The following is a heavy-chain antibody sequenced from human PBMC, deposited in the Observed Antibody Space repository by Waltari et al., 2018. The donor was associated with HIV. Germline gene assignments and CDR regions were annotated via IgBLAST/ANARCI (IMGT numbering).Heavy chain of an antibody. CDR3: AASPERPGFEAPLFFFDY. D-gene: IGHD5-12*01. CDR1: RDVFTNFS. J-gene: IGHJ4*02. CDR2: FSPVVGTT. V-gene: IGHV1-69*10. Sequence: VQLVQSGAEMKKPGSSVRVSCKCSRDVFTNFSFNWLRQAPGQRPEWMAEFSPVVGTTDYARNFRGGVTLSADKSASTIYMDLRSLSSGDTAVYYCAASPERPGFEAPLFFFDYWGQGTLITVSS.